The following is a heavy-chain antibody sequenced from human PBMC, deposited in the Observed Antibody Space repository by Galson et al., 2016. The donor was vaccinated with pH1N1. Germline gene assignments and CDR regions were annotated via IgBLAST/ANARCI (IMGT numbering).Heavy chain of an antibody. J-gene: IGHJ4*02. Sequence: SLRLSCAASGFTFSIFAMSWVRQAPGKGLEWVSGISSSGDNTYFADSVKGRITISRDNSKNTLYLEMSSLRAEDTAVYYCVKYDSSGYYYGRLANWGQGTLVTVSS. CDR1: GFTFSIFA. CDR2: ISSSGDNT. V-gene: IGHV3-23*01. D-gene: IGHD3-22*01. CDR3: VKYDSSGYYYGRLAN.